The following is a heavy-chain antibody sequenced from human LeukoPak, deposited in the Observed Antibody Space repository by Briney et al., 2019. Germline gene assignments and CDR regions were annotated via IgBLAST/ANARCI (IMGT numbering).Heavy chain of an antibody. CDR3: AREGRGYSYGRH. D-gene: IGHD5-18*01. CDR2: ISSSSSYI. J-gene: IGHJ4*02. V-gene: IGHV3-21*01. CDR1: GFTFSSYS. Sequence: GGSLRLSCAASGFTFSSYSMNWVRQAPGKGLEWVSSISSSSSYIYYADSVKGRFTISRDNAKNSLYLQMNSLRAEDTAVYYCAREGRGYSYGRHWGQGTLVTVSS.